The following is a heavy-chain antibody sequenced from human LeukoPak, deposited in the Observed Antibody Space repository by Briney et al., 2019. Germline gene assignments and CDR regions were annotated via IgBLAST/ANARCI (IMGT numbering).Heavy chain of an antibody. CDR1: GFTFSNYW. CDR3: ARDGSLPDY. J-gene: IGHJ4*02. Sequence: QPGGSLRLSCAASGFTFSNYWMHWVRQAPGKGPVWVSRITSDGSSTSYADSVKGRLTISRDNVKNTLFLQMSSLRAEDTAMYYCARDGSLPDYWGQGTLVTVSS. CDR2: ITSDGSST. V-gene: IGHV3-74*01. D-gene: IGHD1-26*01.